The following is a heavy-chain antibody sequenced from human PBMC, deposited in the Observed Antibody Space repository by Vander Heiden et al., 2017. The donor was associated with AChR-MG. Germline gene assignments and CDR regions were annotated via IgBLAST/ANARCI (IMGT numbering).Heavy chain of an antibody. Sequence: EVQLVESGGDLVQRGGSLRLSCAASGLTYSSYWMHWVRQVPGKGLVWVSQISSDGTRTSYADSVKGRFTISRDNAKSTLYLQMNSLRAEDTAVYYCARVQDDFWRGYYYGMDVWGQGTTVTVSS. CDR2: ISSDGTRT. CDR1: GLTYSSYW. J-gene: IGHJ6*02. V-gene: IGHV3-74*01. CDR3: ARVQDDFWRGYYYGMDV. D-gene: IGHD3-3*01.